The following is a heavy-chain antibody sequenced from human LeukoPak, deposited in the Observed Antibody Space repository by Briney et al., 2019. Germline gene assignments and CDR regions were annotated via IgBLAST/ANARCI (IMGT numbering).Heavy chain of an antibody. J-gene: IGHJ4*02. D-gene: IGHD5-12*01. CDR3: ARVLIVATIVYFDY. CDR1: GFTFSNYW. Sequence: GGSLRLSCAASGFTFSNYWMTWVRQAPGKGLEWVANIKRDGSEKYYVDSVKGRFTISRDNAKNSLYLQMNSLRAEDTAVYYCARVLIVATIVYFDYWGQGALVTVSS. CDR2: IKRDGSEK. V-gene: IGHV3-7*01.